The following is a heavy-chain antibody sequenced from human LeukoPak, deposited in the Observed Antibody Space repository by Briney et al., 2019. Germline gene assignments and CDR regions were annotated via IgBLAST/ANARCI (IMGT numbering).Heavy chain of an antibody. V-gene: IGHV4-30-4*08. Sequence: PSQTLSLTRTVSGGSISSGDYYWHWIRQPPGKGLEWIGYIYYSGSTYYNPSLKSRVTISVDTSKSQFSLKLSSVTAADTAVYYCARLRGYYFDYWGQGTLVTVSS. CDR2: IYYSGST. D-gene: IGHD3-16*01. CDR1: GGSISSGDYY. CDR3: ARLRGYYFDY. J-gene: IGHJ4*02.